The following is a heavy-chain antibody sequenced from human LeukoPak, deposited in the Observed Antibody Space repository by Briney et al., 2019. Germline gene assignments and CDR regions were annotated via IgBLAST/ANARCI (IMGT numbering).Heavy chain of an antibody. D-gene: IGHD4-11*01. J-gene: IGHJ3*02. CDR3: ARTTAGHVAFDI. V-gene: IGHV4-4*07. Sequence: SETLSLTRTVPGGSISSYYWSWIRQPAGKGLGWIGRIYTDGSTDYNPSLKSRLTMSVDTSKNQFSLKLSSVTAADTAVYYCARTTAGHVAFDIWGQGTMVTVSS. CDR2: IYTDGST. CDR1: GGSISSYY.